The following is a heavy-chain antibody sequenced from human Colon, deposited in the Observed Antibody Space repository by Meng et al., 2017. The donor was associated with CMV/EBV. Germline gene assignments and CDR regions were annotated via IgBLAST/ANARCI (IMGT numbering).Heavy chain of an antibody. D-gene: IGHD4-23*01. CDR3: AKDDYRGNSGPSLDH. Sequence: SGFTSNTYGIHWVRQAPGKGLEWVAVISYDGTGKYYADSVKGRFTVSRDNSKNTAYLQMNSLRAEDTALYYCAKDDYRGNSGPSLDHWGQGTLVTVSS. J-gene: IGHJ4*02. V-gene: IGHV3-30*18. CDR1: GFTSNTYG. CDR2: ISYDGTGK.